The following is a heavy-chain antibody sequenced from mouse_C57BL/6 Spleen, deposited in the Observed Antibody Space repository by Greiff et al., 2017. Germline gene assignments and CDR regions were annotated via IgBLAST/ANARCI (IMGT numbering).Heavy chain of an antibody. V-gene: IGHV2-2*01. D-gene: IGHD1-1*01. Sequence: QVQLKQSGPGLVQPSQSLSITCTVSGFSLTSYGVHWVRQSPGKGLEWLGVIWRGGSTDYNAAFISRLSISKDNSKSQVFFKMNSLQADDTAIYYCARSGTTVVGNWYFDVWGTGTTVTVSS. CDR1: GFSLTSYG. CDR3: ARSGTTVVGNWYFDV. J-gene: IGHJ1*03. CDR2: IWRGGST.